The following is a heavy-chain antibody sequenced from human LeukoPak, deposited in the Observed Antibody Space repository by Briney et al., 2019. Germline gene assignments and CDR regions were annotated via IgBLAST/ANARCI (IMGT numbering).Heavy chain of an antibody. V-gene: IGHV3-23*01. CDR1: GFTFSTNA. CDR2: ISGSGGST. CDR3: AKEPLGSWSSYDY. J-gene: IGHJ4*02. D-gene: IGHD7-27*01. Sequence: GGSLRLSCAASGFTFSTNAVSWVRQAPGKGLEWVSAISGSGGSTYYADSVKGRFTISRDNSKNTLYLQMNSLRAEDTAVYYCAKEPLGSWSSYDYWGQGTLVTVSS.